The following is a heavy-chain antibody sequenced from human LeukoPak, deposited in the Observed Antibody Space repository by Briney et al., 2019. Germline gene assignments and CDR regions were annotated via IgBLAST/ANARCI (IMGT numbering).Heavy chain of an antibody. CDR3: ARGIYDSSGYFDY. J-gene: IGHJ4*02. Sequence: ASVTVSCTASGYTFTFYYMHWVRQAPGQGLEWMGWINPNSGGTNYAQKFQGRVTMTRDTSISTAYMELSRLRSDDTAVYYCARGIYDSSGYFDYWGQGTLVTVSS. V-gene: IGHV1-2*02. CDR1: GYTFTFYY. D-gene: IGHD3-22*01. CDR2: INPNSGGT.